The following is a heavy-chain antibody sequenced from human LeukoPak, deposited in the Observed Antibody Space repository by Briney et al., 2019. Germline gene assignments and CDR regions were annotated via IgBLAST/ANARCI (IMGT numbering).Heavy chain of an antibody. CDR3: ARDRFRGAFDI. Sequence: SGGSLRLSCAASGFTVSSNYMSWVRQAPGKGLEWVSVIYSGGSTYYADSVKGRFTISRDNSKNTLYLQMNSLRAEDTAVYYCARDRFRGAFDIWGQGTMVTVSS. CDR1: GFTVSSNY. V-gene: IGHV3-66*02. J-gene: IGHJ3*02. CDR2: IYSGGST.